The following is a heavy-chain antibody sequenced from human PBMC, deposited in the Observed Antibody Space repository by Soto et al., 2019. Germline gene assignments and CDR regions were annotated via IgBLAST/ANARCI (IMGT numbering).Heavy chain of an antibody. CDR3: ARAVRGYYYGMDV. CDR1: GGSISSDY. D-gene: IGHD1-1*01. J-gene: IGHJ6*02. Sequence: SETLSLTCTVSGGSISSDYWSWIRQPPGKGLEWIGYIYYSGSTNYNPSLKSRVTISVDTSKNQFSLKLSSVTAADTAVYYCARAVRGYYYGMDVWGQGTTVTVSS. CDR2: IYYSGST. V-gene: IGHV4-59*01.